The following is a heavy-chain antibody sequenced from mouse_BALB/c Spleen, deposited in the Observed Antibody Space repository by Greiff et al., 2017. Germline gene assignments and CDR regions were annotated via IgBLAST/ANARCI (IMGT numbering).Heavy chain of an antibody. V-gene: IGHV5-4*02. CDR1: GFTFSDYY. CDR2: ISDGGSYT. CDR3: VREYYRVRSRFAY. D-gene: IGHD1-1*01. Sequence: EVQLLQSGGGLVKPGGSLKLSCTASGFTFSDYYMYWVRQTPEKGLEWVATISDGGSYTYYPDSLKGRFTISRDNATNTLYLQMSSLKSEDTAMYYCVREYYRVRSRFAYWGQGNLVTVSA. J-gene: IGHJ3*01.